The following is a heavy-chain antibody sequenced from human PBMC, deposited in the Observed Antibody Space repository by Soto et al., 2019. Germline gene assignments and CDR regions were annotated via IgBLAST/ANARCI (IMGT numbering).Heavy chain of an antibody. V-gene: IGHV1-46*01. Sequence: GASVKVSCKASGYTFTSYYMHWVRQAPGQGLEWMGIINPSGGSTSYAQKFQGRVTMTRDTSTSTVYMELSSLRSEDTAVYYCAREGGSYSGSYMSGDYWGQGTLVTVSS. J-gene: IGHJ4*02. CDR3: AREGGSYSGSYMSGDY. D-gene: IGHD1-26*01. CDR2: INPSGGST. CDR1: GYTFTSYY.